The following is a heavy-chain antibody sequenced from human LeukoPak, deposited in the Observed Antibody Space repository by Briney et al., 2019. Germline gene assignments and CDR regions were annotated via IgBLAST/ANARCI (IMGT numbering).Heavy chain of an antibody. CDR2: ISGSGGST. V-gene: IGHV3-23*01. D-gene: IGHD2-15*01. J-gene: IGHJ6*03. Sequence: GGTLRLSCAVSGFTFSSYGMSWVRQAPGKGLEWVSAISGSGGSTYYADSVKGRFTISRDNAKNSLYLQMNSLRAEDTAVYYCARVLHCSGGSCYSGYYYYYMDVWGKGTTVTVSS. CDR3: ARVLHCSGGSCYSGYYYYYMDV. CDR1: GFTFSSYG.